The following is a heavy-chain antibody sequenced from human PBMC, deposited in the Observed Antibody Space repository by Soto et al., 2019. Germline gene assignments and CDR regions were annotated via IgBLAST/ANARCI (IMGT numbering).Heavy chain of an antibody. CDR2: ISYDGSNK. CDR3: AKEASSSYYYYYGMDV. Sequence: GGSLRLSCAASGFTFSSYGMHWVRQAPSKGLEWVAVISYDGSNKYYADSVKGRFTISRDNSKNTLYLQMNSLRAEDTAVYYCAKEASSSYYYYYGMDVWGQGTTVTVSS. CDR1: GFTFSSYG. D-gene: IGHD2-15*01. V-gene: IGHV3-30*18. J-gene: IGHJ6*02.